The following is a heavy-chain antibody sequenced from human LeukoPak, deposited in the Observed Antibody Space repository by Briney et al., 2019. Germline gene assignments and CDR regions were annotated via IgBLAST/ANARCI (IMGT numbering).Heavy chain of an antibody. CDR2: INPHSGGT. D-gene: IGHD2-2*01. CDR3: ARGGPRDIVVVPAAKKWFDP. V-gene: IGHV1-2*02. Sequence: ASVKVSCKASGYTFTSYDINWVRQAPGQGLEWMGWINPHSGGTIYPQRFQGRVTMTRDTSISTAYMELSRLRSDDTAVYYCARGGPRDIVVVPAAKKWFDPWGQGTLVTVSS. J-gene: IGHJ5*02. CDR1: GYTFTSYD.